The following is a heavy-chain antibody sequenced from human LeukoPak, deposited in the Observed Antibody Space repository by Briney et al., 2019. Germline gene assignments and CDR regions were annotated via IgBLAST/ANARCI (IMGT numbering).Heavy chain of an antibody. D-gene: IGHD5-18*01. CDR2: IYTSGST. J-gene: IGHJ4*02. CDR1: GGSISSGSYY. CDR3: ASTAMVGFIDY. Sequence: SETLSLTCTVSGGSISSGSYYWSWIRQPAGKGLKWIGRIYTSGSTNYNPSLKSRVTISVDTSKNQFSLKLSSVTAADTAVYYCASTAMVGFIDYWGQGTLVTVSS. V-gene: IGHV4-61*02.